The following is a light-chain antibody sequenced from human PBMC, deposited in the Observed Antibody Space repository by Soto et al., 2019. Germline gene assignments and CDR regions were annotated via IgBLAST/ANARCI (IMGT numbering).Light chain of an antibody. CDR1: QSVSSS. CDR2: GAS. V-gene: IGKV3-15*01. J-gene: IGKJ1*01. Sequence: EIVMTQSPAPLSVSPGERATLSCRASQSVSSSLAWYQQKPGQAPRLLMYGASIRATGIPARFSGSGSGTEFTLTISSLQSEDFAVYYCQQYNNWPRGTFGQGTKVEIK. CDR3: QQYNNWPRGT.